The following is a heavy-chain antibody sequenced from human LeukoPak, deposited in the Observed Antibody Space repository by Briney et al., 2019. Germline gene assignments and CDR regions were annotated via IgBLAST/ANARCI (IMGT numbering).Heavy chain of an antibody. CDR1: GFTFSSYA. J-gene: IGHJ4*02. D-gene: IGHD6-13*01. CDR3: AKEPRYSSSWYGDY. V-gene: IGHV3-23*01. Sequence: GRSLRLSCAASGFTFSSYAMTWVRQAPGKGLEWVSGISAGAGTYYADSVTGRFTVSRDNSKNILYLQMNSLRAEDTAVYYCAKEPRYSSSWYGDYWGQGTLVTVSS. CDR2: ISAGAGT.